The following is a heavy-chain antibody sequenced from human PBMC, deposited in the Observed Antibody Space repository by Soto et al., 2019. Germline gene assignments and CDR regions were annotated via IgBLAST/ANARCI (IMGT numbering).Heavy chain of an antibody. D-gene: IGHD2-15*01. CDR1: GFTVSSYA. V-gene: IGHV3-23*01. Sequence: GGSLRLSCAASGFTVSSYAMSWVRQAPGKGLEWVSAISGSGGSTYYADSVKGRFTISRDNSKNTLYLQMNSLRAEDTAVYYSVLLPIGNKFDYWGQGTLVTVSS. CDR3: VLLPIGNKFDY. CDR2: ISGSGGST. J-gene: IGHJ4*02.